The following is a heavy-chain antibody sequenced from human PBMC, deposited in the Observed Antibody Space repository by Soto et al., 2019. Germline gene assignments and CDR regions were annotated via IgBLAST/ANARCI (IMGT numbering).Heavy chain of an antibody. Sequence: ASVKVSCKASGYTFTTYDINWVRQAPGQGLEWMGWVNPNSANTDYTEKFQGRITMTRDTSINTAYMELSSLRSEDTAVYFCARGIYINYSYYIDYWGQGTLVTVSS. CDR2: VNPNSANT. V-gene: IGHV1-8*02. D-gene: IGHD4-4*01. CDR3: ARGIYINYSYYIDY. CDR1: GYTFTTYD. J-gene: IGHJ4*02.